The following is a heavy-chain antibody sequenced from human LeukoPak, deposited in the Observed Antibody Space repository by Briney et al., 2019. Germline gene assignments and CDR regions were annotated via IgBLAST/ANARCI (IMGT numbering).Heavy chain of an antibody. V-gene: IGHV1-69*04. CDR2: IIPILGIA. CDR3: ARGGYYDSSGYAHFDY. Sequence: GASVKVSCKASGGTFSSYAISWVRQAPGQGLEWMGRIIPILGIANYAQKFQGRVTITADKSTSTAYMELSSLRSDDTAVYYCARGGYYDSSGYAHFDYWGQGTLVTVSS. J-gene: IGHJ4*02. CDR1: GGTFSSYA. D-gene: IGHD3-22*01.